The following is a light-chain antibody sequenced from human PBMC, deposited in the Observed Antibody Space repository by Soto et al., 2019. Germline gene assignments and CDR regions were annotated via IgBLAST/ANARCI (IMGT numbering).Light chain of an antibody. V-gene: IGLV1-47*01. Sequence: QSVLTQPPSASGTPGQRVTISCSGGGSNIGSNYVYWYQQLPGTVPQLLIYRNSERPSGVPDRFSGSKSGISASLAISGLRSEDEADYYCASWDDSLSGVVFGGGTKLTVL. CDR1: GSNIGSNY. CDR3: ASWDDSLSGVV. CDR2: RNS. J-gene: IGLJ2*01.